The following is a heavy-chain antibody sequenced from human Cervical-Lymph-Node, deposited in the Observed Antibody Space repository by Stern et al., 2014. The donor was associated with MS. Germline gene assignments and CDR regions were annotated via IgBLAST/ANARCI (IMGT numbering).Heavy chain of an antibody. V-gene: IGHV1-2*06. Sequence: QLVQSGAEVKKPGASVKVSCKASGYTFTGYHMHWVRQAPGQGLEWMGRINPNSGDTNYAQKFQGRVTITRDTSISTAYMELSRLTSDDTAVYYCARGWLADWGQGALVTVSS. CDR3: ARGWLAD. CDR1: GYTFTGYH. CDR2: INPNSGDT. J-gene: IGHJ4*02. D-gene: IGHD6-19*01.